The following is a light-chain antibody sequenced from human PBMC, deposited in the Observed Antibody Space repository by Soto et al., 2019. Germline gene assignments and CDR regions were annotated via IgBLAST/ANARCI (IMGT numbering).Light chain of an antibody. J-gene: IGLJ1*01. V-gene: IGLV2-14*01. Sequence: QSALTQPASVSGSPGQSITISCTGTSSDVGGHNYVSWYQHHPGKAPKLIIYEVSNRPSGVPIRFSGSKSRNTASLTISWLQAEDEADYYRSSYTSSSTPYVFGPGTKVTVL. CDR3: SSYTSSSTPYV. CDR1: SSDVGGHNY. CDR2: EVS.